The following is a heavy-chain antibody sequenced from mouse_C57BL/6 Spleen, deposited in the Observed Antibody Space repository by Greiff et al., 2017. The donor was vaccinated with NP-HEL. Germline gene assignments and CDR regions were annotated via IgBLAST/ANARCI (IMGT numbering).Heavy chain of an antibody. CDR3: ARYPYDYDGGDWYFDV. J-gene: IGHJ1*03. D-gene: IGHD2-4*01. CDR2: IDPNSGGT. CDR1: GYTFTSYW. Sequence: QVQLKQPGAELVKPGASVKLSCKASGYTFTSYWMHWVKQRPGRGLEWIGRIDPNSGGTKYNEKFKSKATLTVDKPSSTAYMQLSSLTSEDSAVYYCARYPYDYDGGDWYFDVWGTGTTVTVSS. V-gene: IGHV1-72*01.